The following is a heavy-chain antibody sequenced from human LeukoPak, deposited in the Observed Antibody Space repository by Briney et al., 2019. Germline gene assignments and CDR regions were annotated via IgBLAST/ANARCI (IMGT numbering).Heavy chain of an antibody. CDR2: IIPIFGTA. V-gene: IGHV1-69*01. CDR3: AKGSPATTGDIVVVVAASFFYYYGMDV. CDR1: GGTFSSYA. J-gene: IGHJ6*02. Sequence: ASVKVSCKASGGTFSSYAISWVRQAPGQGLESMGGIIPIFGTANYAQQFQGRVTITADESTSTAYMELSSLRSEDTAVYYCAKGSPATTGDIVVVVAASFFYYYGMDVWGQGTTVTVSS. D-gene: IGHD2-15*01.